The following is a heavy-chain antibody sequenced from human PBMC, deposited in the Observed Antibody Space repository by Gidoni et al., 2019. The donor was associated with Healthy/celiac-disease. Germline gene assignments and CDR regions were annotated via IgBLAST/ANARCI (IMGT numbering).Heavy chain of an antibody. D-gene: IGHD2-21*01. V-gene: IGHV1-69*01. CDR2: IIPIFGTA. CDR3: ARGCGGDCYHYYYYYYMDV. Sequence: QVQLVQSGAEVKKPGSSVKVSCKASGGTFSSYAISWVRQAPGQGLEWMGGIIPIFGTANYAQKFQGRVTITADESTSTAYMELSSLRSEDTAVYYCARGCGGDCYHYYYYYYMDVWGKGTTVTVSS. J-gene: IGHJ6*03. CDR1: GGTFSSYA.